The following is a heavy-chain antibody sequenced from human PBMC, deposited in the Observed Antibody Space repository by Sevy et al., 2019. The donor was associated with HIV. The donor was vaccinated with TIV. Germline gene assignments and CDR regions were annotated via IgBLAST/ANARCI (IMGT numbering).Heavy chain of an antibody. J-gene: IGHJ4*02. CDR1: GFTLTSYT. Sequence: VGSLRLSCAASGFTLTSYTMNWVRQAPGKALEWVASIRATGGSTYYADSVKGRFTISRDVSKGTLYLQMNSLTAEDTAIFYCAKTLQKLPFHPHYFDYWGQGTLVTVSS. D-gene: IGHD2-21*01. CDR3: AKTLQKLPFHPHYFDY. CDR2: IRATGGST. V-gene: IGHV3-23*01.